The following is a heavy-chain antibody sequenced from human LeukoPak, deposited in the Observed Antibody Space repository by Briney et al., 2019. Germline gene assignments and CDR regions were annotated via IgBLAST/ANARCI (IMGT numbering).Heavy chain of an antibody. D-gene: IGHD6-19*01. J-gene: IGHJ4*02. CDR2: ISYDGSNK. CDR1: GFTFSSNA. V-gene: IGHV3-30*04. CDR3: ARGSGWYRYGIDY. Sequence: PGGSLRLSCAASGFTFSSNAMHWVRQAPGKGLEWVAVISYDGSNKYYADSVKGRFTISRDNSKNTLYLQMNSLRAEDTAVYYCARGSGWYRYGIDYWGQGTLVTVSS.